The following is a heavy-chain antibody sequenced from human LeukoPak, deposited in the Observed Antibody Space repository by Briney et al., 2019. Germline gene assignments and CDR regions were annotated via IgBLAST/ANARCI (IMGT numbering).Heavy chain of an antibody. Sequence: SETLSLTCAVYGGSFSGYYWSWIRQPPGKGLEWIGEINHSGSTNYNPSLKSRVTISVDTSKNQFSLKLSSVTAADTAVYYCARHRGSGSYSSNWFDPWGQGTLVTVSS. V-gene: IGHV4-34*01. CDR2: INHSGST. CDR3: ARHRGSGSYSSNWFDP. CDR1: GGSFSGYY. J-gene: IGHJ5*02. D-gene: IGHD3-10*01.